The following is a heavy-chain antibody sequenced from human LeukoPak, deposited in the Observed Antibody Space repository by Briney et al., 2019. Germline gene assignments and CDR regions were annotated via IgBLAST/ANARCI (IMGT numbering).Heavy chain of an antibody. Sequence: ASVKVSCKPSGYTLTSYDINWVRQATGPRLEWTGWMNPNSVNTGYAQKFQGRVTMTRNTSISTAYMELSSLRSEDTAVYYCARAATMVRGVIRYYYYYGMDVWGQGTTVTVSS. J-gene: IGHJ6*02. D-gene: IGHD3-10*01. CDR3: ARAATMVRGVIRYYYYYGMDV. V-gene: IGHV1-8*01. CDR1: GYTLTSYD. CDR2: MNPNSVNT.